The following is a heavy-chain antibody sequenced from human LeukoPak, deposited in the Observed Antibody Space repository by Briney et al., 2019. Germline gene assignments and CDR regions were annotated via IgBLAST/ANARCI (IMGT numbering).Heavy chain of an antibody. CDR1: GGTFSSYA. CDR2: IIPIFGTA. CDR3: ARVDCSGGSCYSGFGNWFDP. D-gene: IGHD2-15*01. V-gene: IGHV1-69*01. J-gene: IGHJ5*02. Sequence: ASVKVSCTASGGTFSSYAISWVRQAPGQGLEWMGGIIPIFGTANYAQKFQGRVTITADESTSTAYMELSSLRSEDTAVYYCARVDCSGGSCYSGFGNWFDPWGQGTLVTVSS.